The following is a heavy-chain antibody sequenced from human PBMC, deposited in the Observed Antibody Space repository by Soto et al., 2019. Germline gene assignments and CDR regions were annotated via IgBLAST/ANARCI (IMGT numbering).Heavy chain of an antibody. Sequence: ASVKVSCKASGGTFSSYTISWVRQAPGQGLEWMGRIIPILGIANYAQKFQGRVTITADKSTSTAYMELSSLRSEDTAVYYCARMDSCSSTSCYYGYWGQGTLVTVSS. CDR2: IIPILGIA. CDR1: GGTFSSYT. D-gene: IGHD2-2*01. J-gene: IGHJ4*02. CDR3: ARMDSCSSTSCYYGY. V-gene: IGHV1-69*02.